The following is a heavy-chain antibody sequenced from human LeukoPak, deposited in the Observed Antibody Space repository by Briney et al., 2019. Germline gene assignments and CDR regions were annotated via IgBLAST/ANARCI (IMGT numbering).Heavy chain of an antibody. CDR3: AREDSSSLPN. D-gene: IGHD6-13*01. V-gene: IGHV4-34*01. Sequence: SETLSLTCAVYGGSFSGYYWSWIRQPPGKGLEWIGEINHSGSTNYNPSLKSRVTMSVDTSKNQFSLKLSSVTAADTAVYYCAREDSSSLPNWGQGTLVTVSS. CDR1: GGSFSGYY. J-gene: IGHJ4*02. CDR2: INHSGST.